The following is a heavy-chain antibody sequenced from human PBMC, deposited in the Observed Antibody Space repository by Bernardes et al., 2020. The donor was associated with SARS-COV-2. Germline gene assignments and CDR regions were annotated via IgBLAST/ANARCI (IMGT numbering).Heavy chain of an antibody. Sequence: GSLSLSCVASGFTFSTYAMSWVRQAPGKGLEWVSDISGPGRTYYADSVQGRFTISRDNSKNTLYLEMNSLRAEDTAVYYCAKELAYGTTWRDYKYYFGMDVWGQGTTVTVSS. D-gene: IGHD2-8*01. J-gene: IGHJ6*02. V-gene: IGHV3-23*01. CDR1: GFTFSTYA. CDR2: ISGPGRT. CDR3: AKELAYGTTWRDYKYYFGMDV.